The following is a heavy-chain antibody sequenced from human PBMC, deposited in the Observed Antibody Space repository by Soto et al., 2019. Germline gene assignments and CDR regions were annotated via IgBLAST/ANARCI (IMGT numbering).Heavy chain of an antibody. Sequence: PGGSLRLSCIASGLPLSYYDMPLIRQAPGKGLEWVAYISSSGSGIYYPDSVKGRFTISRDNAKNSLYLQMSSLRAEDTAVYYCARAYSDAFDIWGQGKMVTVS. CDR1: GLPLSYYD. J-gene: IGHJ3*02. CDR3: ARAYSDAFDI. CDR2: ISSSGSGI. D-gene: IGHD2-15*01. V-gene: IGHV3-11*01.